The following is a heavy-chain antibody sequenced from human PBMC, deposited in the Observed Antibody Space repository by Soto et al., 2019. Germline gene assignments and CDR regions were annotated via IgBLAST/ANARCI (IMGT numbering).Heavy chain of an antibody. V-gene: IGHV5-51*01. J-gene: IGHJ5*02. CDR2: IYPGDYDT. CDR3: ARCTLSYYDILTGYYTPGWFDP. CDR1: GYSFTSYW. Sequence: PGESLKISCKGSGYSFTSYWIGWVRQMPGKGLEWMGIIYPGDYDTRYSPSFQGQVTISADKSISTAYLQWSSLKASDTAMYYCARCTLSYYDILTGYYTPGWFDPWGQGTLVTVSS. D-gene: IGHD3-9*01.